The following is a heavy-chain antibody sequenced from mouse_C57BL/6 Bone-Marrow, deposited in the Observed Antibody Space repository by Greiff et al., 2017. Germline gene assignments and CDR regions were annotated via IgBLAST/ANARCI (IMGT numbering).Heavy chain of an antibody. V-gene: IGHV5-4*01. Sequence: EVQGVESGGGLVKPGGSLKLSCAASGFTFSSYAMSWVRQTPDKRLAWVATLSAGGSYPSYPAHVPGRFPLSRDKAKNNRDLQMSHLKSEDTAMYDCARVGAPAWFAYGGQGTRVTVAA. J-gene: IGHJ3*01. CDR1: GFTFSSYA. D-gene: IGHD3-1*01. CDR3: ARVGAPAWFAY. CDR2: LSAGGSYP.